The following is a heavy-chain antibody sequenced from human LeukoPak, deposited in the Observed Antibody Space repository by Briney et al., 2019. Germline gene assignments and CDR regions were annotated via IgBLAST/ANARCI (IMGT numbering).Heavy chain of an antibody. D-gene: IGHD3-10*01. J-gene: IGHJ4*02. CDR2: IYPGDSDT. CDR1: GYSFTNYW. Sequence: GESLQISCKGSGYSFTNYWIGWVRQMPGKGLEWVAIIYPGDSDTRYSPSFQGQVTISADKSISTAYLQWSSLKASDTAMYYCARRRSGSYLDYWGQGTLVTVSS. CDR3: ARRRSGSYLDY. V-gene: IGHV5-51*01.